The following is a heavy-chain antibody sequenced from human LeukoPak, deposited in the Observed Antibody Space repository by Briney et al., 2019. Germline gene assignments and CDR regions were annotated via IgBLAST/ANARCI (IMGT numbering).Heavy chain of an antibody. CDR3: ATAYSDWTLFDH. J-gene: IGHJ4*02. CDR1: GFTFSNYA. D-gene: IGHD4-11*01. Sequence: GGSLRLSCAASGFTFSNYAMHWVRQAPGKGLEWVAGILYDGSNKYYADSVKGRFTISRDNSKNTLYLQMNSLRAEDTAIYYCATAYSDWTLFDHWGQGTLVTVSS. V-gene: IGHV3-30-3*01. CDR2: ILYDGSNK.